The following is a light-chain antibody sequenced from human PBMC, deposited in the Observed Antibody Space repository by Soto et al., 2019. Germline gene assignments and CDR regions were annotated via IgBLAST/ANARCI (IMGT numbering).Light chain of an antibody. CDR2: AAS. V-gene: IGKV1-39*01. J-gene: IGKJ4*01. CDR3: QQSYSSPLT. CDR1: QSISSY. Sequence: DIQMTQSPSSLSASVGARVTITCRASQSISSYLNWYQQKPGKAPKLLIYAASSLQSGVPSRFSGSESGTDFTLTICSLQPEDFATYYCQQSYSSPLTFGGGTKVEIK.